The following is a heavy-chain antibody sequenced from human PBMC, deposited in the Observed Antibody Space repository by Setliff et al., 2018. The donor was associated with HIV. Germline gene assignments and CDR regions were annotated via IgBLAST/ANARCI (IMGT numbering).Heavy chain of an antibody. CDR2: ISAYNGDT. V-gene: IGHV1-18*01. D-gene: IGHD6-19*01. J-gene: IGHJ4*02. Sequence: ASVKVSCKTSGFTFNHYGITWVRQAPGQGLEWMGWISAYNGDTKYSQTFQGRVTMTTDTSTATAFMELRSLRSDDTAVYYCARDPSNTSGWLPYYDYWGQGTQVTVSS. CDR3: ARDPSNTSGWLPYYDY. CDR1: GFTFNHYG.